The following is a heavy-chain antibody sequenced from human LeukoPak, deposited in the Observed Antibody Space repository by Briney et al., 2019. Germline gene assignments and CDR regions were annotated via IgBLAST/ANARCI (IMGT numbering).Heavy chain of an antibody. J-gene: IGHJ4*02. CDR2: ISVIGGST. CDR1: GFTFSTND. CDR3: ARVSRAGSNQGDY. V-gene: IGHV3-23*01. Sequence: PGGSLRLSCAASGFTFSTNDMSWVRQPPGKGLEWISAISVIGGSTYYADSVKGRFTSSRDNSKNTLYLQMNSLRVEDTAVYYCARVSRAGSNQGDYWGQGTLVTVSS. D-gene: IGHD1-14*01.